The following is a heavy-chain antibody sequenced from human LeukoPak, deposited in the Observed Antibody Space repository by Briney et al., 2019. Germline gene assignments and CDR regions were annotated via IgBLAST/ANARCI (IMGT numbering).Heavy chain of an antibody. CDR2: INWNGGKT. CDR3: AREGEKTYYDFWTTYYIGY. J-gene: IGHJ4*02. V-gene: IGHV3-20*04. Sequence: PGGSLRLSCAASGFTFGDYGMTWVRQAPGKGLEWVASINWNGGKTGYADSVKGRFTISRDNAKNSLYLQLNSLRAGDTALYYCAREGEKTYYDFWTTYYIGYWGQGTLVTVSS. CDR1: GFTFGDYG. D-gene: IGHD3-3*01.